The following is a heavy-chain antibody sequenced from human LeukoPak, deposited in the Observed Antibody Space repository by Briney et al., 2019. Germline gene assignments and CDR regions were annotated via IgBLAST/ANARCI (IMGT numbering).Heavy chain of an antibody. J-gene: IGHJ4*02. CDR3: ARTPYYYDLGDYDY. CDR1: GGSISSGGYY. CDR2: IYYSGST. D-gene: IGHD3-22*01. V-gene: IGHV4-31*03. Sequence: SETLSLTCTVSGGSISSGGYYWSWIRQHPGKGLEWIGYIYYSGSTYYNPSLKSRVTISVDTSKNQFSLKLSSVTAADTAVYYCARTPYYYDLGDYDYWGQGTLVTVSS.